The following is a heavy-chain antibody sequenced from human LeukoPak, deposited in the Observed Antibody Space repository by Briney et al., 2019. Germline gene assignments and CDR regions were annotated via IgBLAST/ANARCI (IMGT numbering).Heavy chain of an antibody. Sequence: SSETLSLTCAVYGGSFSGYYWSWIRQPPGKGLERIGEINHSGSTNYNPSLKSRVTISVDTSKNQFSLKLSSVTAADTAVYYCARASPSSGWYSADYWGQGTLVTVSS. CDR1: GGSFSGYY. J-gene: IGHJ4*02. CDR3: ARASPSSGWYSADY. D-gene: IGHD6-19*01. V-gene: IGHV4-34*01. CDR2: INHSGST.